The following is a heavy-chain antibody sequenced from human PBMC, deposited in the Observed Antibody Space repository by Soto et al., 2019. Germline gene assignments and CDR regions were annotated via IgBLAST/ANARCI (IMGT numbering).Heavy chain of an antibody. V-gene: IGHV4-34*01. CDR3: ARGPTPEISSFPYYYYYYYMDV. Sequence: SETLSLTCAVYGGSFSGYYWSWIRQPPGEGLEWIGEINHSGSTNYNPSLKSRVTISVDTSKNQFSLKLSSVTAADTAVYYCARGPTPEISSFPYYYYYYYMDVWGKGATVTVSS. CDR1: GGSFSGYY. D-gene: IGHD6-19*01. CDR2: INHSGST. J-gene: IGHJ6*03.